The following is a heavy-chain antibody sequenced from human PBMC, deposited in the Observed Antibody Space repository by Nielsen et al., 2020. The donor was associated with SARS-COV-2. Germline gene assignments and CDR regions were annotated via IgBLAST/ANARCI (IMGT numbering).Heavy chain of an antibody. CDR3: ARANSWNNWIDP. CDR1: GGSISSYY. V-gene: IGHV4-59*08. CDR2: IYYSGST. J-gene: IGHJ5*02. Sequence: GSLRLSCTVSGGSISSYYWSWIRQPPGKGLEWIGYIYYSGSTNYNPSLKSRVTISVDTSKNQFSLKLSSVTAADTAVYYCARANSWNNWIDPWGQGTLVTVSS. D-gene: IGHD6-13*01.